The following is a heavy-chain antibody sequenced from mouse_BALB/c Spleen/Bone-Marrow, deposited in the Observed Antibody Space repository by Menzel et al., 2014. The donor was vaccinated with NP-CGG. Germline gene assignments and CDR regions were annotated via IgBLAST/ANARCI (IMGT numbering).Heavy chain of an antibody. CDR2: IYPGDDDT. V-gene: IGHV1-80*01. Sequence: VQLQQSGAELVRPGSSVKISCKASGYAFSIYWMNWVKQRPGQGLGWIGQIYPGDDDTDYNGKFKGKATLTADRSSSTAYMQLNSLTSEDSAVYFCARGGISIDYWGQGTTLTVSS. CDR3: ARGGISIDY. CDR1: GYAFSIYW. J-gene: IGHJ2*01.